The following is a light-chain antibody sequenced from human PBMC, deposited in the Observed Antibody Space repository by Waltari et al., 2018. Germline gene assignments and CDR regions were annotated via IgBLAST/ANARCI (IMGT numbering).Light chain of an antibody. CDR1: DYTIRHPF. CDR2: RNT. CDR3: ASWEGSLGGVV. Sequence: QSVLSQPPSASGTPGQRVTIPCSGRDYTIRHPFVYWYHQHPGAAHKLLIYRNTHRPSGVPDRFSGSKSGPSASLAISGLRSEDEALYYCASWEGSLGGVVFGGGTKLTVL. J-gene: IGLJ2*01. V-gene: IGLV1-47*01.